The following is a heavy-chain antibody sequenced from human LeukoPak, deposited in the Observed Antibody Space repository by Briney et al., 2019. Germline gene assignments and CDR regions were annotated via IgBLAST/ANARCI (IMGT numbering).Heavy chain of an antibody. D-gene: IGHD3-22*01. CDR2: FHNSGTS. V-gene: IGHV4-59*08. J-gene: IGHJ4*02. CDR1: DDSISDYY. CDR3: VRQGANSGYYLFDY. Sequence: SETLSLTCTVSDDSISDYYRGWIRQPPGKGLEWIGYFHNSGTSTYNPSLKSRVTMSVDPSKNQFFLKLSSVTAADTATYYCVRQGANSGYYLFDYWGPGHLVIVSS.